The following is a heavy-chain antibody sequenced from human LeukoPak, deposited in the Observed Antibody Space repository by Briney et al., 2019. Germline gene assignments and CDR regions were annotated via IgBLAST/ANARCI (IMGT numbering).Heavy chain of an antibody. D-gene: IGHD3-10*01. CDR2: IYSGGST. CDR3: ASYGSGSYYPN. J-gene: IGHJ4*02. CDR1: GFTVSSNY. Sequence: GGSLRLSCAASGFTVSSNYMSWVRQAPGKGLEWVSVIYSGGSTYYADSVKGRFTISRDNSKNTLYLQMNSLRAEDTAVYYCASYGSGSYYPNWGQGTLVTVSS. V-gene: IGHV3-53*01.